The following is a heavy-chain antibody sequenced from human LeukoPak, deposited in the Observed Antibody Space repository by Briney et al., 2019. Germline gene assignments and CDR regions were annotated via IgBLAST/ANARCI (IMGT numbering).Heavy chain of an antibody. J-gene: IGHJ4*02. CDR2: IYMGGNT. CDR3: ARVGDEVAYTRGYLDH. Sequence: PGGSLRLSCAASGFIFSNYAMNWVRQAPGKGLEWVPVIYMGGNTYYADSVKGRFTISRHSSKNTLYLQMNSLRAEDTAVYYCARVGDEVAYTRGYLDHWGQGTLVTVSS. V-gene: IGHV3-53*04. D-gene: IGHD3-16*01. CDR1: GFIFSNYA.